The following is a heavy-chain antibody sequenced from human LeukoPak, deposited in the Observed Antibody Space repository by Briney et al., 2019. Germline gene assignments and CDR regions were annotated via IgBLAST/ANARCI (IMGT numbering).Heavy chain of an antibody. CDR1: GYRFAEYW. V-gene: IGHV5-51*01. J-gene: IGHJ3*01. CDR3: ARDIGAGYDAFDL. CDR2: IYPGDSDT. Sequence: GESLKISCQGSGYRFAEYWIAWVRQMPGKGLEWMGFIYPGDSDTRYSPSFQGQVTISADKSISTAYLQWSSLKASDTAMYYCARDIGAGYDAFDLWGRGTMVTVSS. D-gene: IGHD6-25*01.